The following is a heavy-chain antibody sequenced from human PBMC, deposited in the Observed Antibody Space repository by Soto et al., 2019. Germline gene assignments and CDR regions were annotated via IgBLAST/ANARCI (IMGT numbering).Heavy chain of an antibody. CDR3: ERGTPSYGFYYGMDV. V-gene: IGHV3-21*01. CDR1: GFTFSSYS. Sequence: PGGSLRLSCAASGFTFSSYSMNWVRQAPGKGLEWVSSISSSSSYIYYADSVKGRFTISRDNAKNSLYLQVNSLRAEDTAVYYCERGTPSYGFYYGMDVCGQGTTVTVS. CDR2: ISSSSSYI. D-gene: IGHD5-18*01. J-gene: IGHJ6*02.